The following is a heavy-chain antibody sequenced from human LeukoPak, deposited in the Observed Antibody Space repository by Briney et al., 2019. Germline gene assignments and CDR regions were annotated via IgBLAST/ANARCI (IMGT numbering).Heavy chain of an antibody. V-gene: IGHV5-51*01. Sequence: GESLKISCKASGYSFTNYWIGWVRQMPGKGLEWMGLIYPGDSDTRYSPSFQGQVTISADKSISTAYLQWSSLKASDTAMYYCARRTSMTGNPFDYWGQGTLVTVSS. J-gene: IGHJ4*02. D-gene: IGHD3-9*01. CDR1: GYSFTNYW. CDR2: IYPGDSDT. CDR3: ARRTSMTGNPFDY.